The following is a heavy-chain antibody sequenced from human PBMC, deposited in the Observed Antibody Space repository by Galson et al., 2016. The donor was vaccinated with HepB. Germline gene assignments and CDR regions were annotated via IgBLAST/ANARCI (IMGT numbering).Heavy chain of an antibody. Sequence: SLRLSCAVSRFTFSSYSMNWVRQAPGKGLEWVSFISSSGRYIYYADSVKGRFTVSRDNAKNTLYLQISSLRAEDTAVYYCTNSEFRSGWFLDHWGQGTQVTVSS. D-gene: IGHD6-19*01. CDR3: TNSEFRSGWFLDH. J-gene: IGHJ4*02. CDR2: ISSSGRYI. CDR1: RFTFSSYS. V-gene: IGHV3-21*01.